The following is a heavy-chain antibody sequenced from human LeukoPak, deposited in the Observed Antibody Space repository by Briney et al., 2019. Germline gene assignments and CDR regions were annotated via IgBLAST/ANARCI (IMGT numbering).Heavy chain of an antibody. CDR2: IKQDGSEK. V-gene: IGHV3-7*03. CDR3: AKSGYNRFDY. Sequence: GGSLRLSCAASGFTFSSYWMSWVRQAPGKGLEWVANIKQDGSEKYYVDSVKGRFTISRDNAKNSLYLQTNSLRAEDTAVYYCAKSGYNRFDYWGQGTLVTVPS. CDR1: GFTFSSYW. J-gene: IGHJ4*02. D-gene: IGHD5-24*01.